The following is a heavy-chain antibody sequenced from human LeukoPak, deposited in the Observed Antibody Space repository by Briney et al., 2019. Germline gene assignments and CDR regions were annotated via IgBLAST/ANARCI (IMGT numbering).Heavy chain of an antibody. J-gene: IGHJ3*01. CDR2: IYHTGSA. CDR1: AYSVNSGYY. V-gene: IGHV4-38-2*01. D-gene: IGHD3-10*01. CDR3: ARGLGSGTL. Sequence: KPSETLSLTCAVSAYSVNSGYYWVCIRQPPGKGLEWIGSIYHTGSAYYDPSLKSRVTISVDTSKNQFSLNLTSVTAADTAVYYCARGLGSGTLWGQGTMVTVSS.